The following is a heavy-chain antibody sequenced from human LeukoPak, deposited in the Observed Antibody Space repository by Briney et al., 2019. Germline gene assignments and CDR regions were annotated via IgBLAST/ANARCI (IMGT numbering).Heavy chain of an antibody. CDR2: MNPNSGNT. J-gene: IGHJ6*03. V-gene: IGHV1-8*01. D-gene: IGHD5-18*01. CDR3: ARDSLNNYYYYYYMDV. Sequence: ASVKVSCKASGYTFTSYDINWVRQATGQGPEWMGWMNPNSGNTGYAQKFQGRVTMTRNTSISTAYMELSSLRSEDTAVYYCARDSLNNYYYYYYMDVWGKGTTVTVSS. CDR1: GYTFTSYD.